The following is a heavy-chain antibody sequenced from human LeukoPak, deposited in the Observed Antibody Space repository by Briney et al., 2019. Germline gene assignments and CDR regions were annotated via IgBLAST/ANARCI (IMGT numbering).Heavy chain of an antibody. V-gene: IGHV3-7*01. J-gene: IGHJ4*02. CDR3: AIATTGRGAFVS. CDR2: TNEAGGDK. D-gene: IGHD1-1*01. CDR1: GFTFSDFW. Sequence: QTGGSLRLSCAASGFTFSDFWMSWVRQAPGKGLECVASTNEAGGDKLYVDSVKGRFTISRDNSKNSLSLQMNSLTAEDTAIYYCAIATTGRGAFVSWGQGTLVSVSS.